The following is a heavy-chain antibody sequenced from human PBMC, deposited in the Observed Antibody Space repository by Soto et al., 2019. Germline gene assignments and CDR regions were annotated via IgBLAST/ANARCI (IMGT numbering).Heavy chain of an antibody. V-gene: IGHV4-59*02. J-gene: IGHJ5*01. CDR1: GEGVSLYY. Sequence: SQTLSLTCNISGEGVSLYYWSWLRQPPGKGLEWIGHISDNGNTEYSPSLKSRVTTSIDTSKTQFSLKLTSVTAADTAVYYCARDRVGVSSNWFDSWGRGTLVTVSS. CDR2: ISDNGNT. D-gene: IGHD1-26*01. CDR3: ARDRVGVSSNWFDS.